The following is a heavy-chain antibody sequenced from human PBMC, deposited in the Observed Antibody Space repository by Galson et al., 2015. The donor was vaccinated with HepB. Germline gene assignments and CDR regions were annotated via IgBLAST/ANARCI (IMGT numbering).Heavy chain of an antibody. Sequence: SLRLSCAASGFTFSSYGMHWVRQAPGKGLEWVTVISYDGSNKYYADSVKGRFTISRDNSKNTLYLQMNSLRAEDTAVYYCAKDEFSEWEPWHYYYGMDVWGQGTTVTVSS. CDR3: AKDEFSEWEPWHYYYGMDV. V-gene: IGHV3-30*18. J-gene: IGHJ6*02. CDR1: GFTFSSYG. CDR2: ISYDGSNK. D-gene: IGHD1-26*01.